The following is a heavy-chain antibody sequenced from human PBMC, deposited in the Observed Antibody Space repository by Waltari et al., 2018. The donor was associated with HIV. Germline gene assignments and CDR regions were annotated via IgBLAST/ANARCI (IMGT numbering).Heavy chain of an antibody. D-gene: IGHD2-2*01. J-gene: IGHJ4*02. V-gene: IGHV3-7*01. Sequence: EVQLVESGGGLVQPGGSLSLSCAASGFTFSGYWMRWVRQAPGKGLEWVANIKPDGSEKYYGDSVKGRFTISRDNAKNSLYLQMSYLRVDDTAVYYCTRETSFATDYWGQGTLVAVSS. CDR2: IKPDGSEK. CDR1: GFTFSGYW. CDR3: TRETSFATDY.